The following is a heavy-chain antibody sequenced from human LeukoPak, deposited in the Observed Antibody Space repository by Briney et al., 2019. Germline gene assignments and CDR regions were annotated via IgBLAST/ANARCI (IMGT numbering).Heavy chain of an antibody. V-gene: IGHV1-18*01. D-gene: IGHD6-19*01. CDR2: ISAYNGNT. CDR3: ATVAVAGDLDY. J-gene: IGHJ4*02. Sequence: ASVKVSCKASGYTFTNYGISWVRQAPGQGLEWMGWISAYNGNTNYAQKLQGRVTMTTDTSTSTAYMELRSLRSDDTAVYYCATVAVAGDLDYWGQGTLVTVSS. CDR1: GYTFTNYG.